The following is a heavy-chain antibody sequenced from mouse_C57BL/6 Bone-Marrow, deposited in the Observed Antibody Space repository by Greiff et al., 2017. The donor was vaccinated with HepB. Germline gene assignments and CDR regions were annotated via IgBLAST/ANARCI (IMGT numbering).Heavy chain of an antibody. V-gene: IGHV1-26*01. J-gene: IGHJ2*01. CDR1: GYTFTDYY. CDR3: ARCLYY. Sequence: EVQLQQSGPELVKPGASVKISCKASGYTFTDYYMNWVKQSHGKSLEWIGDINPNNGGTSYNQKFKGKATLTVDKSSSTAYMELRSLTSEDSAVYYCARCLYYWGQGTTLTVSS. D-gene: IGHD6-1*01. CDR2: INPNNGGT.